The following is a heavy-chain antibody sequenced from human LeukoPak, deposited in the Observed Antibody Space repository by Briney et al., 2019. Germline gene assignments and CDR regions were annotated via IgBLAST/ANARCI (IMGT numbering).Heavy chain of an antibody. CDR3: SRGWSSSPYNWFDP. V-gene: IGHV4-34*01. Sequence: TSETLSLTCAVYGGSFSGYYWSWIRQPPGKGLEWIGEINHSGSTNYNPSLKSRVTISVDTSKNQFSLKLSSVTAADTAVYYCSRGWSSSPYNWFDPWGQGTLVTVSS. CDR1: GGSFSGYY. J-gene: IGHJ5*02. D-gene: IGHD6-6*01. CDR2: INHSGST.